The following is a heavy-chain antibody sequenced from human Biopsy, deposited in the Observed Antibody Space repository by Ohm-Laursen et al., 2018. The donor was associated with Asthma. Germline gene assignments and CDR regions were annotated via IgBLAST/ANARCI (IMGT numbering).Heavy chain of an antibody. CDR2: TNERGVT. CDR3: ARGPELDV. Sequence: SETLSLTCDVSPGSFSGFFWTWIRQSPGKGLEWIGETNERGVTNNNPSLKSRVIISIDTYWNRVSLKLTSATAADTAVYYCARGPELDVWGQGTTVTVSS. J-gene: IGHJ6*02. CDR1: PGSFSGFF. V-gene: IGHV4-34*01.